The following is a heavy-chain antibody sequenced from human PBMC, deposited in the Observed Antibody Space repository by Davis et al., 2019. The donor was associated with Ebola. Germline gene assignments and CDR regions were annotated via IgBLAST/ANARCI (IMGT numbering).Heavy chain of an antibody. V-gene: IGHV3-48*04. Sequence: GESLKISCAASGFAFISYNMNWVRQAPGKGLEWVSHITYSSSIIYYADSVKGRFTISRDNAKNSVYLQMHSLRAEDTAVYYCARTARLFDYWGQGTLVTVSS. CDR2: ITYSSSII. CDR3: ARTARLFDY. D-gene: IGHD6-6*01. J-gene: IGHJ4*02. CDR1: GFAFISYN.